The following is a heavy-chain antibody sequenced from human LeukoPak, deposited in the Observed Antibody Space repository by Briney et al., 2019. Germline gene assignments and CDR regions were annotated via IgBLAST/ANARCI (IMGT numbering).Heavy chain of an antibody. D-gene: IGHD5-18*01. CDR2: IYSGGST. Sequence: GGSLRLSCAASGFSVSNNYMSWVRQAPGKGLEWVSVIYSGGSTYYADSVKGRFTISRDNSKNTLYLQMNSLRAEDTAVYYCAWMTAMVTGDYWGQGTLVTVSS. CDR1: GFSVSNNY. CDR3: AWMTAMVTGDY. V-gene: IGHV3-53*01. J-gene: IGHJ4*02.